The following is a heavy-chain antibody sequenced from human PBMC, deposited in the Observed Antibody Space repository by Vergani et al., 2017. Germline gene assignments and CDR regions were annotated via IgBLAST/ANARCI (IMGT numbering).Heavy chain of an antibody. CDR3: ARVGIEDSSGWYGMDV. CDR2: IYTSGST. J-gene: IGHJ6*02. CDR1: GGSFSGYY. Sequence: QVQLQQWGAGLLKPSETLSLTCAVYGGSFSGYYWSWIGKPPGTGLEWIGRIYTSGSTNYNPSLKSRVTMSVDTSKNQFSLKLSSVTAADTAVYYCARVGIEDSSGWYGMDVWGQGTTVTVSS. D-gene: IGHD6-19*01. V-gene: IGHV4-59*10.